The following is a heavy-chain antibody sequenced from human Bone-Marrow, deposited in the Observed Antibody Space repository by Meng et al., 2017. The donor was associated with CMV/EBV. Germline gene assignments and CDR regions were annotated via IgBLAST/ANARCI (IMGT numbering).Heavy chain of an antibody. CDR1: GGSIKNTDYC. CDR3: AREVPTTDYFDF. CDR2: VYCRGSS. V-gene: IGHV4-39*07. J-gene: IGHJ4*02. D-gene: IGHD4/OR15-4a*01. Sequence: SETLSLTCTVSGGSIKNTDYCWSWVRQPPGQGLEWIATVYCRGSSFYNPSLKSRVTMSVDTSKSQFYLRLSSVTAADTALYYCAREVPTTDYFDFWGPGRVVTVSS.